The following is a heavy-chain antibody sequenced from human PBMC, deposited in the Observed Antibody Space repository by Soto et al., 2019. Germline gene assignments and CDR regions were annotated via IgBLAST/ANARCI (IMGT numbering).Heavy chain of an antibody. CDR1: GFTGSTHY. Sequence: PGGSLRLSCAASGFTGSTHYMSWVRQAPGKGLEWVSVFYSGGNTYYADSGKGRFTISRDNSKNTLYLQMNSLRAEDTAVYYCSRAYDYSNYGDYYYYAMDVWGQGTTVTVSS. J-gene: IGHJ6*02. CDR2: FYSGGNT. CDR3: SRAYDYSNYGDYYYYAMDV. D-gene: IGHD4-4*01. V-gene: IGHV3-53*01.